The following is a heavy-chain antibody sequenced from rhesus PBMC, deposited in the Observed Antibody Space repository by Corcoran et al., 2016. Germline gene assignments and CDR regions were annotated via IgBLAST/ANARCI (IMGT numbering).Heavy chain of an antibody. CDR2: NSGGGGST. D-gene: IGHD3-40*01. Sequence: QLQLQESGPGLVKPSETLSLACAVSGGSISSNYWSWIRQPPGKGLEWIGRNSGGGGSTDYNPAIKCRATIATDTTKNQSAMRMSSVTAAATAVYYCAGDRYSDGGKVYWGQGVLVTVSS. CDR1: GGSISSNY. CDR3: AGDRYSDGGKVY. V-gene: IGHV4-173*01. J-gene: IGHJ4*01.